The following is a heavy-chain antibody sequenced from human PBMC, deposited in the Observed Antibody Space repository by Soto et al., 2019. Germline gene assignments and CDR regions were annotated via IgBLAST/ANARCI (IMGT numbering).Heavy chain of an antibody. J-gene: IGHJ4*02. Sequence: VKVSCKASGYTFTSYGISWVRQAPGQGLEWMGWISAYNGNTNYAQKLQGRVTMTTDTSTSTAYMELRSLRSDDTAVYYCARDPAYCGGDCYPQFDYWGQGTLVTVSS. CDR2: ISAYNGNT. V-gene: IGHV1-18*01. D-gene: IGHD2-21*01. CDR3: ARDPAYCGGDCYPQFDY. CDR1: GYTFTSYG.